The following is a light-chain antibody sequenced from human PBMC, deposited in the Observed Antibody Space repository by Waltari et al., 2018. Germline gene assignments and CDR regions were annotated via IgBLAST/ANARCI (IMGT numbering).Light chain of an antibody. CDR1: QSVSNY. V-gene: IGKV3-11*01. Sequence: EIVLTQSPVPLSLSPVDRATLSCRASQSVSNYLALYQQKPGQSPRLLIYDASNRAAGIPARFSGSGSGTDFTLTISSLEPEDFAVYYCQQRISWPLIAFGPGTKVEI. CDR3: QQRISWPLIA. CDR2: DAS. J-gene: IGKJ3*01.